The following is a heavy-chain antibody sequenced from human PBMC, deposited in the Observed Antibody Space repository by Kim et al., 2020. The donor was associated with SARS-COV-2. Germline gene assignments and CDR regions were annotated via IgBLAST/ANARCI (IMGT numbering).Heavy chain of an antibody. Sequence: GGSLRLSCAASGFTFSSYAMSWVRQAPGKGLEWVSAISGSGGSTYYADSVKGRFTISRDNSKNTLYLQMNSLRAEDTAVYYCAKDPQTMVGGVIGFDWFDPWGQGTLVTVSS. CDR1: GFTFSSYA. CDR2: ISGSGGST. V-gene: IGHV3-23*01. J-gene: IGHJ5*02. D-gene: IGHD3-10*01. CDR3: AKDPQTMVGGVIGFDWFDP.